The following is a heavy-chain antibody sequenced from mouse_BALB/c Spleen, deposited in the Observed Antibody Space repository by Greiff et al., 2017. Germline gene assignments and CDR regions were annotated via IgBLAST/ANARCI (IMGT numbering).Heavy chain of an antibody. CDR2: ISYDGSN. CDR1: GYSITSGYY. D-gene: IGHD2-4*01. V-gene: IGHV3-6*02. J-gene: IGHJ4*01. Sequence: EVKLVESGPGLVKPSQSLSLTCSVTGYSITSGYYWNWIRQFPGNKLEWMGYISYDGSNNYNPSLKNRISITRDTSKNQFFLKLNSVTTEDTATYYCARRYYDYDWAMDYWGQGTSVTVSS. CDR3: ARRYYDYDWAMDY.